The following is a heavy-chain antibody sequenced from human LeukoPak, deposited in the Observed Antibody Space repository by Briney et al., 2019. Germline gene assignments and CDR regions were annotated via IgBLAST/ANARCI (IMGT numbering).Heavy chain of an antibody. CDR2: INTDGTAT. D-gene: IGHD1-14*01. V-gene: IGHV3-74*01. Sequence: RSLRLSCAASGLTLSSYWMHWVRQAPGKGLVWVSHINTDGTATTYADSVKGRFTISRDNAKNTLYLQMNSLRAEDTAVYYCVRDSNLSFDYWGQGALVTVSS. CDR1: GLTLSSYW. CDR3: VRDSNLSFDY. J-gene: IGHJ4*02.